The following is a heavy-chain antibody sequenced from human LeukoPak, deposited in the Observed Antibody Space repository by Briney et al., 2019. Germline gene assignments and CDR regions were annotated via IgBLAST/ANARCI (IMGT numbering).Heavy chain of an antibody. CDR2: IYYSGST. CDR3: ARVAQIVVVPPAINWFDP. J-gene: IGHJ5*02. Sequence: SETLSLTCTVSGGSISSSSYYWGWIRQPPGKGLEWIGSIYYSGSTYYNPSLKSRVTISVDTSKNQFSLKLSSVTAADTAVYYCARVAQIVVVPPAINWFDPWGQGTLVTVSS. CDR1: GGSISSSSYY. D-gene: IGHD2-2*01. V-gene: IGHV4-39*07.